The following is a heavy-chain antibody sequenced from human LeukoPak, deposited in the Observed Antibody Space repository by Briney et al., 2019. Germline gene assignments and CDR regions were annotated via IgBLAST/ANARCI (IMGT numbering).Heavy chain of an antibody. Sequence: SETLSLTCTVSGGSISSGSYYWSWIRQPAGKGLEWIGRIYTSGSTNYNPSLKSRVTISVDTSKNQFSLKLSSVTAADTAVYYCAREIGNYGHPSYLSYYFDYWGQGTLVTVSS. V-gene: IGHV4-61*02. CDR3: AREIGNYGHPSYLSYYFDY. CDR2: IYTSGST. CDR1: GGSISSGSYY. D-gene: IGHD1-7*01. J-gene: IGHJ4*02.